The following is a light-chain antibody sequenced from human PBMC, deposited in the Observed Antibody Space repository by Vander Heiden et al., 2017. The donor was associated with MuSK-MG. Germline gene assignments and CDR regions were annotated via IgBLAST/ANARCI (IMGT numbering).Light chain of an antibody. CDR2: GVS. V-gene: IGKV3-20*01. CDR3: QEYGTSRT. Sequence: EVALTPSPGTMSMSQGESTTLTCRASQSVSSNYLAWYQQQPGQAPRLLIYGVSSRATGIADMCSGSWAGTVFTLTISRLEPEEFAVYYCQEYGTSRTFGQGTKVEVK. J-gene: IGKJ1*01. CDR1: QSVSSNY.